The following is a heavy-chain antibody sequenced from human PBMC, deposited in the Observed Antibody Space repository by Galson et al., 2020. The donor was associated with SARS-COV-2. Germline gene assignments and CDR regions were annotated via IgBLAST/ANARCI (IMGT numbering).Heavy chain of an antibody. CDR2: IRSSSGTI. D-gene: IGHD1-1*01. J-gene: IGHJ4*02. V-gene: IGHV3-48*04. Sequence: VQLGESPKISRAASGFTFSSYTMNWVRQAPVKGLELVAYIRSSSGTIYYADSVKGRFTISRDNAKNSLYLQLNSLRVEDTAVYYCARERLEYWGPGALVTVSS. CDR1: GFTFSSYT. CDR3: ARERLEY.